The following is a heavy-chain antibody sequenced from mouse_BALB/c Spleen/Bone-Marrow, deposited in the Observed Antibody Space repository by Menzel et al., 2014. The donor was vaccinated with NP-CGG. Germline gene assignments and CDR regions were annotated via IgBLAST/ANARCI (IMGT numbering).Heavy chain of an antibody. CDR2: IYPGDGDT. V-gene: IGHV1-80*01. J-gene: IGHJ2*01. CDR1: GYLFSTYW. Sequence: QVQLQQSGAELVRPGPSVKISCESSGYLFSTYWINWVKQRPGQGLEWIGQIYPGDGDTDYNGKFKDKATLTADKSSNTAYMQLSSLTSEDSAVYFCARCVISIHYRAQATTLTVTS. CDR3: ARCVISIHY.